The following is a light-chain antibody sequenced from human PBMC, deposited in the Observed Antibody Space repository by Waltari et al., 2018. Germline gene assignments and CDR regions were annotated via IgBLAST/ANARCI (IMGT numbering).Light chain of an antibody. Sequence: DIQLTQSPSSLSASVGDRVTITCRASQSIINFLNWYQQKPGKAPKLLIYTTSSLQSGVPSRFSGSGSVTDFTLTISSLQPEDFATYYCQQSYNPPFTFGQGTRLEI. V-gene: IGKV1-39*01. J-gene: IGKJ5*01. CDR2: TTS. CDR1: QSIINF. CDR3: QQSYNPPFT.